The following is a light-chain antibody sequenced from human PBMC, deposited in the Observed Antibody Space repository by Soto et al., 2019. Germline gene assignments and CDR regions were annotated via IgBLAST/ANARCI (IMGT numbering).Light chain of an antibody. CDR3: QQYGSSST. V-gene: IGKV3-20*01. Sequence: EVVLAQSPGTLSLSRCERATLSCMASERIYSAYLGWYQQKPGQAPRLLIYGASSRATGIPDRFSGSGSGTDFTLTISRLEPDDFAVYYCQQYGSSSTFGQGTRLEIK. CDR1: ERIYSAY. CDR2: GAS. J-gene: IGKJ5*01.